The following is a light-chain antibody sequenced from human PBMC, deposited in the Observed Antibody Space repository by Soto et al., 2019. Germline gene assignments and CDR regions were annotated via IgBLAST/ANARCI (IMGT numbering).Light chain of an antibody. V-gene: IGKV3-20*01. CDR1: QSVSNNY. CDR2: GAS. Sequence: IVLTLSPGTLSLSPGERATLSCRASQSVSNNYLAWYQQKPGQAPRLLIYGASSRATGIPDRFSGSGSGTDFTLTISRLEPEDFAVYYCQQYGSPFGGGSIVDI. CDR3: QQYGSP. J-gene: IGKJ4*01.